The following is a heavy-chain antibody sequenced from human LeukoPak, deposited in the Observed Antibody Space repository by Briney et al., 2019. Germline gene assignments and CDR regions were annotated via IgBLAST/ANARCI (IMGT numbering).Heavy chain of an antibody. CDR3: TKGQSGGGYYSPFDS. Sequence: PGGSLRLSCAASGFSFSSYGMSWVRQAPGKGLEWVSIISTDGGTTHYAESVKGRFTISRDNPKNTLHLQMNSLRAEDTAVYFCTKGQSGGGYYSPFDSWGQGSLVTASS. V-gene: IGHV3-23*01. CDR2: ISTDGGTT. D-gene: IGHD3-22*01. CDR1: GFSFSSYG. J-gene: IGHJ4*02.